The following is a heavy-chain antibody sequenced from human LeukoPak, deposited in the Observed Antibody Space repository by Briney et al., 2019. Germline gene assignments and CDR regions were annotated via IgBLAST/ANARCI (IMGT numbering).Heavy chain of an antibody. CDR1: GFTFGSYA. V-gene: IGHV3-23*01. CDR3: ANHRWLQLLDYFDY. D-gene: IGHD5-24*01. Sequence: PGGSLRLSCAASGFTFGSYAMSWVRQAPGKGLEWVSAISGSGGSTYYADSVKGRFTISRDNSKNTLYLQMNSLRAEDTAVYYCANHRWLQLLDYFDYWGQGTLVTVSS. CDR2: ISGSGGST. J-gene: IGHJ4*02.